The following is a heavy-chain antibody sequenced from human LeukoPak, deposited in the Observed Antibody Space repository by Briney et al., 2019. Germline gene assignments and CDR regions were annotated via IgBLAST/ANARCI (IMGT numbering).Heavy chain of an antibody. CDR2: IYYNGNT. V-gene: IGHV4-30-4*01. Sequence: SETLSLTCTVSGGSISSGDYSWSWIRQPPGKGLEWIAYIYYNGNTYYKPSLKGRVTISVDTSKNQFSLKLASVTAADTAVYYCARVRHDGSGWYKYYWGQGTLVTVAS. CDR3: ARVRHDGSGWYKYY. J-gene: IGHJ4*02. CDR1: GGSISSGDYS. D-gene: IGHD6-19*01.